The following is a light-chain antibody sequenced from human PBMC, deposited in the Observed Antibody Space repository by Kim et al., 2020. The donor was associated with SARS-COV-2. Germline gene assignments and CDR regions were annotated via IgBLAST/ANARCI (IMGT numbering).Light chain of an antibody. CDR1: QYIRDD. V-gene: IGKV1-17*01. CDR2: TAS. CDR3: LQHNSYTYT. Sequence: SASVGDRVTITGAASQYIRDDIGWYQLKPGKSPKRLIYTASTLQSGVPSRFSGSGSGTEFTLTVSSLQPEDFATYYCLQHNSYTYTFGQGTKLEI. J-gene: IGKJ2*01.